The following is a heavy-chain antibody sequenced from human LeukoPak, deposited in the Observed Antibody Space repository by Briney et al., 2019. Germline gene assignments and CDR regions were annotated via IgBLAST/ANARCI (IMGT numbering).Heavy chain of an antibody. Sequence: GGSLRVSPVHSGVILTNYATRTVRPGPRKGLERVSITTDISDNTKHADSVRGRFTISRDNSKNILYLQMNSLRVEDTAVYFCAKGLGPSAPNERVFDFWGQGTLVTVSS. V-gene: IGHV3-23*01. CDR2: TTDISDNT. CDR3: AKGLGPSAPNERVFDF. J-gene: IGHJ4*02. CDR1: GVILTNYA. D-gene: IGHD2-2*01.